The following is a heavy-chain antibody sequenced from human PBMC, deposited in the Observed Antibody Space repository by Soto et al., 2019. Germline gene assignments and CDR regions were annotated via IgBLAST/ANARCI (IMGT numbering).Heavy chain of an antibody. CDR1: GYSFTTYW. CDR2: IYPGDSDT. J-gene: IGHJ6*02. D-gene: IGHD1-7*01. Sequence: GESLKISCESSGYSFTTYWIAWVRQMPGKGLEWVGIIYPGDSDTRYSPSFQGQVTISADKSISTAYLQWSSLKASDTAMYYCAKVTGTTSHYGMDVWGQGTTVTVSS. CDR3: AKVTGTTSHYGMDV. V-gene: IGHV5-51*01.